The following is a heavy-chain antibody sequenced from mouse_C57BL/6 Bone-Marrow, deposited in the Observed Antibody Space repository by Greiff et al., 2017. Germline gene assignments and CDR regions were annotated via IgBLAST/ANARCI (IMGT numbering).Heavy chain of an antibody. D-gene: IGHD4-1*01. Sequence: EVKLVESGGGLVQPGGSLKLSCAASGIDFSRYWMSWVRRAPGKGLEWIGEINPDSSTINYAPSLKDKFIISRDNAKNTLYLQMSKVRSNDTALYYYSSTWDVGFAYWGQGTLVTVSA. CDR1: GIDFSRYW. CDR3: SSTWDVGFAY. J-gene: IGHJ3*01. CDR2: INPDSSTI. V-gene: IGHV4-1*01.